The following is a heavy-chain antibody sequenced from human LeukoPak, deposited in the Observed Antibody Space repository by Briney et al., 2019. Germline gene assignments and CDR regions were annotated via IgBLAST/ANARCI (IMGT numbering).Heavy chain of an antibody. V-gene: IGHV3-23*01. D-gene: IGHD6-13*01. CDR1: GFTFSSYA. J-gene: IGHJ3*02. CDR2: ISGSGGST. CDR3: AKDRNPNLIAAAGHDAFDI. Sequence: PGGSLRLSCAASGFTFSSYAMSWVRQAPGKGLEWVSAISGSGGSTYYADSVKGRFTISRDNSKNTLYLQMNSLRAEDTAVYYCAKDRNPNLIAAAGHDAFDIWGQGTMVTVSS.